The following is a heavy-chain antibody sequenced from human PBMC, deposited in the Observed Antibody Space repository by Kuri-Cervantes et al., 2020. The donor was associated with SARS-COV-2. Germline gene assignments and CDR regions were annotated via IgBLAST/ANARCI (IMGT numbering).Heavy chain of an antibody. CDR1: GYTFTSYG. Sequence: ASVKVSCKASGYTFTSYGISWVRQAPGQGLEWMGWISAYNGNTNYAQKLQGRVTLTTDTFTNTAYMELRSLRSDDTAVYYCARGNLLLYRYYYFSMDVWGNGTTVTVSS. D-gene: IGHD1-14*01. V-gene: IGHV1-18*01. CDR2: ISAYNGNT. J-gene: IGHJ6*03. CDR3: ARGNLLLYRYYYFSMDV.